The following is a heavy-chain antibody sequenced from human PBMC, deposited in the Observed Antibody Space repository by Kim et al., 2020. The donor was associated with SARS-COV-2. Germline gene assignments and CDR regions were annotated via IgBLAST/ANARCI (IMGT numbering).Heavy chain of an antibody. D-gene: IGHD6-19*01. CDR3: ARGRGSSGWYFYYYGMDV. Sequence: KSRVTISVDTSKNQFSLKLSSVTAADTAVYYCARGRGSSGWYFYYYGMDVWGQGTTVTVSS. J-gene: IGHJ6*02. V-gene: IGHV4-34*01.